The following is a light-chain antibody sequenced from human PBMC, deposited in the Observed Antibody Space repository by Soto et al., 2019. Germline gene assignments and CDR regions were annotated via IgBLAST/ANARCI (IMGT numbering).Light chain of an antibody. V-gene: IGKV3-11*01. CDR3: QQRSNWPPN. CDR1: QNIRSS. Sequence: EVVMTQSPASLSASPGDRVTLSCRASQNIRSSLAWYQQRPGQAPRLLIYDASNRATGIPARFSGSGSGTDFTLTISSLEPEDFAVYYCQQRSNWPPNFGQGTRLEIK. CDR2: DAS. J-gene: IGKJ5*01.